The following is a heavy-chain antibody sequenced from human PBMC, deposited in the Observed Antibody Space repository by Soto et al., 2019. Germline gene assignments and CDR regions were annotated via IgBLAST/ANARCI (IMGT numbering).Heavy chain of an antibody. CDR1: GGTFSSYT. Sequence: QVQLVQSGAEVKKPGSSVKVSCKTSGGTFSSYTVNWVRQAPGQGPEWMGRIIPILGKPNYAQKSQGRVTTTADTSTSTAYMEVTSLRSEDTAVYYCATDVELPYEFWGQGTRVTVS. CDR2: IIPILGKP. V-gene: IGHV1-69*02. D-gene: IGHD1-26*01. J-gene: IGHJ4*02. CDR3: ATDVELPYEF.